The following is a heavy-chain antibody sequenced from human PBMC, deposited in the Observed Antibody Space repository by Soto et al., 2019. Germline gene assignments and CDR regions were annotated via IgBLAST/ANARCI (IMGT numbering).Heavy chain of an antibody. CDR1: GGTFSSYA. CDR2: IIPIFGTA. V-gene: IGHV1-69*01. CDR3: ARDRMAYYDILTGYHDAFDI. J-gene: IGHJ3*02. Sequence: QVQLVQSGAEVKKPGSSVKVSCKASGGTFSSYAISWVRQAPGQGLEWMGGIIPIFGTANYAQKFQGRVTITAEESTSTAYMELSSLRSEDTAVYYCARDRMAYYDILTGYHDAFDIWGQGTMVTVSS. D-gene: IGHD3-9*01.